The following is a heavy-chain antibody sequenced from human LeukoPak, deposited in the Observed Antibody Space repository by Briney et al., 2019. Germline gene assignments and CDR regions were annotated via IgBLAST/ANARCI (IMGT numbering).Heavy chain of an antibody. CDR2: IYHSGST. D-gene: IGHD6-19*01. CDR3: ARGEVDSSGPIWFDP. Sequence: SETLSLTCAVSGGSISSSNWWSWVRQPPGKGLEWIGEIYHSGSTNYNPSLKSRVTISVDKSKNQFSLKLSSVTAADTAVYYCARGEVDSSGPIWFDPWGQGTLVTVSS. J-gene: IGHJ5*02. CDR1: GGSISSSNW. V-gene: IGHV4-4*02.